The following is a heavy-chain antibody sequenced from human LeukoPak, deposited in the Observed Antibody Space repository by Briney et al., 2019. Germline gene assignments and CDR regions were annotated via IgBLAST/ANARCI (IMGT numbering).Heavy chain of an antibody. Sequence: SETPSLTCAVSGFSISSGYYWGWIRRAPGKGLEWIGSIHHSGDTDYNPSLKSQVSISLHTSKNQFSLQLRSVTAADTALYYCARFNSLIRYGSWFDPWGQGTLVTVSS. CDR3: ARFNSLIRYGSWFDP. CDR2: IHHSGDT. V-gene: IGHV4-38-2*01. J-gene: IGHJ5*02. CDR1: GFSISSGYY. D-gene: IGHD3-9*01.